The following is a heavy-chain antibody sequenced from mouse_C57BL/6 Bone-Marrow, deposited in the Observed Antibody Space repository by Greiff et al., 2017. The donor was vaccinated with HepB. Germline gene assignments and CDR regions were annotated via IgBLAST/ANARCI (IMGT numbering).Heavy chain of an antibody. Sequence: QVQLQQPGAELVRPGSSVKLSCKASGYTFTSYWMHWVKQRPIQGLEWIGNIDPSDSETHYNQKFKDKATLTVDKSSSKAYMQLSSLTSEDSAVYYGARKIYYDYDAWFAYWGQGTLVTVSA. CDR3: ARKIYYDYDAWFAY. J-gene: IGHJ3*01. CDR1: GYTFTSYW. V-gene: IGHV1-52*01. D-gene: IGHD2-4*01. CDR2: IDPSDSET.